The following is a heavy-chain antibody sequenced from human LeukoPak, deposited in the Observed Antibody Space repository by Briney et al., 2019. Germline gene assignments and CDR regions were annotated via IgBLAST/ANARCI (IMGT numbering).Heavy chain of an antibody. D-gene: IGHD6-6*01. V-gene: IGHV4-61*02. J-gene: IGHJ4*02. Sequence: PSETLSLTCTVSDGSISSGSYYWSWIRQPAGKGLEWIGRIHTSGSTDYNPSLESRVTMSVDTSKNQFSLKLSSVTAADTAVYYCAREGSMTARPFVSIDYWGQGTLVTVSS. CDR3: AREGSMTARPFVSIDY. CDR2: IHTSGST. CDR1: DGSISSGSYY.